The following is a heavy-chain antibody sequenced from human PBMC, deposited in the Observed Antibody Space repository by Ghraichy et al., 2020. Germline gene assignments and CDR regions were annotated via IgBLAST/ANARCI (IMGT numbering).Heavy chain of an antibody. J-gene: IGHJ6*02. V-gene: IGHV3-23*01. CDR1: GFTFSSYA. D-gene: IGHD2-8*01. CDR2: ISGNGGIT. Sequence: GGSLRLSCAASGFTFSSYAMSWVRQAPGKGLECVSAISGNGGITYYVDSVRGRFTISRDNSKNTVFLQMNSLRVEDTAVYYCANTGTLITYKFNMDVWGQGTTVTVS. CDR3: ANTGTLITYKFNMDV.